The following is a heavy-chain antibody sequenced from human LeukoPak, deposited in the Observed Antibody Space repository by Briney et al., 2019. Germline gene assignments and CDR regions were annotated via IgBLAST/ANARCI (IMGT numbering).Heavy chain of an antibody. CDR3: ARGLPAALKWWFPSPVGNYYYYMDV. CDR2: IIPIFGTA. Sequence: ASVKVSCKASGGTFSSYAISWVRQAPGQGLEWMGGIIPIFGTANYAQKFQGRATLTADESTSTAYMELSSLGSEDTAVYYCARGLPAALKWWFPSPVGNYYYYMDVWGKGTTVTVSS. J-gene: IGHJ6*03. D-gene: IGHD2-15*01. CDR1: GGTFSSYA. V-gene: IGHV1-69*13.